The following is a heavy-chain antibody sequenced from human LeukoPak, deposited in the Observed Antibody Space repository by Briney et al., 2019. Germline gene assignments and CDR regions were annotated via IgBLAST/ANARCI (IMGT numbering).Heavy chain of an antibody. Sequence: GGSLRLSCAASRFTFSSYWMSWVRQAPGKGLEWVANIKQDGSEKYYVDSVKGRFTISRDNAKKSLYLQMNSLRAEDTAVYYCASAFGKANWFDPWGQGTLVTVSS. V-gene: IGHV3-7*01. CDR1: RFTFSSYW. CDR3: ASAFGKANWFDP. CDR2: IKQDGSEK. J-gene: IGHJ5*02. D-gene: IGHD3-16*01.